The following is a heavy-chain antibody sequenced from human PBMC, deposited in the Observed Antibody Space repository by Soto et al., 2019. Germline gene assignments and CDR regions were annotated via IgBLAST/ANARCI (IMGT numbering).Heavy chain of an antibody. CDR2: IYYSGST. Sequence: QVQLHESGPGLVKPSQTLSLTCTVSGGSISSGGYYWSWIRQHPGKGLEWIGYIYYSGSTYYNPSLNSRVNISVATSKPQFSLKLSSVTAADTAVYYCARDSNRRTPILRDGGQGTLVTVSS. V-gene: IGHV4-31*03. D-gene: IGHD3-3*01. CDR3: ARDSNRRTPILRD. J-gene: IGHJ4*02. CDR1: GGSISSGGYY.